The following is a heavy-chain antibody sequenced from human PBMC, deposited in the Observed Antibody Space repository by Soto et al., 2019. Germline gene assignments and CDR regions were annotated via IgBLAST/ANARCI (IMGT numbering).Heavy chain of an antibody. D-gene: IGHD5-12*01. CDR1: GFTFSSYS. J-gene: IGHJ4*02. Sequence: GGSLRLSCAASGFTFSSYSMNWVRQAPGKGLEWVSYISSSSSTIYYADSVKGRFTISRDNAKNSLYLQMNSLRAEDTAVYYCARPEYSGYDFPLDYWGQGTLVTVSS. V-gene: IGHV3-48*01. CDR2: ISSSSSTI. CDR3: ARPEYSGYDFPLDY.